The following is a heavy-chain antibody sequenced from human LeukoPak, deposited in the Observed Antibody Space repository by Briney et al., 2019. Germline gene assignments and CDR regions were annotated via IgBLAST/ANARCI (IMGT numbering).Heavy chain of an antibody. V-gene: IGHV4-34*01. CDR3: ARGRRRLYYDFWSGYYQYFDY. D-gene: IGHD3-3*01. Sequence: SETLSLTCAVYGGSFSGYYWSWIRQPPGKGLEWIGEINHSGSTNYNPSLKSRVTISVDTSKNQLSLKLSSVTAADTAVYYCARGRRRLYYDFWSGYYQYFDYWGQGTLVTVSS. CDR2: INHSGST. J-gene: IGHJ4*02. CDR1: GGSFSGYY.